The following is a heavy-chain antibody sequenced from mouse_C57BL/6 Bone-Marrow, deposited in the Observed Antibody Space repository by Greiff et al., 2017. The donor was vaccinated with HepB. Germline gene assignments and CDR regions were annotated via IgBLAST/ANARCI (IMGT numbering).Heavy chain of an antibody. CDR2: IDPENGDT. CDR3: TTTQKNYYAMDY. J-gene: IGHJ4*01. V-gene: IGHV14-4*01. Sequence: EVQVVESGAELVRPGASVKLSCTASGFNIKDDYMHWVKQRPEQGLEWIGWIDPENGDTEYASKFQGKATITADTSSNTAYLQLSSLTSEDTAVYYCTTTQKNYYAMDYWGQGTSVTVSS. CDR1: GFNIKDDY.